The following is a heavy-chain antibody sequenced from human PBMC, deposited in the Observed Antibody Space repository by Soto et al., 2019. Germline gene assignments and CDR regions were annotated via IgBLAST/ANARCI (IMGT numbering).Heavy chain of an antibody. CDR3: ARGGYYDSSGYYYIGLPPRDAFDI. V-gene: IGHV4-34*01. J-gene: IGHJ3*02. CDR2: INHSGST. CDR1: GGSFSGYY. Sequence: QVQLQQWGAGLLKPSETLSLTCAVYGGSFSGYYWSWIRQPPGKGLEWIGEINHSGSTNYNPSLKSRVTISVDSSKNQFSLKLSSVTAADTAVYYCARGGYYDSSGYYYIGLPPRDAFDIWGQGTMVTVSS. D-gene: IGHD3-22*01.